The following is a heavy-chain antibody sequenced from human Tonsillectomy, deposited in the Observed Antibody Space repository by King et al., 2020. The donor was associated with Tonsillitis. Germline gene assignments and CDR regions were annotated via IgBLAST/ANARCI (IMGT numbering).Heavy chain of an antibody. CDR3: EGSSYGVDYYYYMDV. V-gene: IGHV3-48*03. J-gene: IGHJ6*03. CDR2: LSSSGSTI. Sequence: QLVQSGGGLVQPGGSLRLSCAASGFTFSSYEMNWVRQAPGKGLEWVSYLSSSGSTIYYADSVKGRVTISRDNAKNSLYLQMNSLKAEDTAVYYCEGSSYGVDYYYYMDVWGKGTTVTVSS. CDR1: GFTFSSYE. D-gene: IGHD4-17*01.